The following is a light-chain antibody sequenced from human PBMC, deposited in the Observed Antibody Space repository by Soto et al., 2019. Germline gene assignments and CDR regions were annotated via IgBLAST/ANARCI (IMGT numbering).Light chain of an antibody. J-gene: IGKJ1*01. CDR1: QSVLHSSNDKNF. CDR2: WAS. Sequence: DIVMTQSPDSLAVSLGERATINCKSSQSVLHSSNDKNFLTWYQQKPGQPPKLLIYWASTRESGVPDRFSGSGSVTDFTLTISSLQAEDVAVYYCHQYYSAPWTFGQGTKVEIK. V-gene: IGKV4-1*01. CDR3: HQYYSAPWT.